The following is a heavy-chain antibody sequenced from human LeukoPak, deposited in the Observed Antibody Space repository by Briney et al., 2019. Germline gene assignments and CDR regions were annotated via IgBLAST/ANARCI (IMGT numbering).Heavy chain of an antibody. J-gene: IGHJ4*02. CDR1: GGSFSGYY. Sequence: KPSETLSLTCAVYGGSFSGYYWSWFRQPPGKGLEWIGEINHSGSTNYNPSLKSRVTISVDTSKNQFSLKLSSVTAADTAVYYCARMYYDYVWGSYRSLDYWGQGTLVTVSS. CDR2: INHSGST. CDR3: ARMYYDYVWGSYRSLDY. D-gene: IGHD3-16*02. V-gene: IGHV4-34*01.